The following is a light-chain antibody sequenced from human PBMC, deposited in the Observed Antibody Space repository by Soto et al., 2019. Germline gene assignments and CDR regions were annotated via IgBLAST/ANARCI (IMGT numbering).Light chain of an antibody. J-gene: IGKJ2*01. CDR2: DAS. V-gene: IGKV1-13*02. CDR1: QGISSA. CDR3: QQFNSYLPYT. Sequence: AIQLTQSPSSLSASVGDRVTITCRASQGISSALAWYQQKPGKSPKLLIYDASSLESGVPSRFSGSGSGTDFALPISSLQPEDFATYYCQQFNSYLPYTFGQGTKLEIK.